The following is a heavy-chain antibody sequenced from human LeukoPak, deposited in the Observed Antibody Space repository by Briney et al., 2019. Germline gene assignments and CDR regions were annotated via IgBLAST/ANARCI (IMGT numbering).Heavy chain of an antibody. D-gene: IGHD4-17*01. V-gene: IGHV3-48*01. Sequence: PGGSLRLSCAASGFTFSSYSMNWVRQAPGKGLEWVSYISSSSSTIYYADSVKGRFTISRDNAKNSLYLQMNSLRAEDTAVYYCARVTKVTTARTYYYGMDVWGQGTTVTVSS. J-gene: IGHJ6*02. CDR1: GFTFSSYS. CDR3: ARVTKVTTARTYYYGMDV. CDR2: ISSSSSTI.